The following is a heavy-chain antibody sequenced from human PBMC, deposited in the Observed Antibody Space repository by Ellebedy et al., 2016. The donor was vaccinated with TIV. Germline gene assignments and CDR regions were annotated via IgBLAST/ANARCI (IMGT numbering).Heavy chain of an antibody. CDR1: GGSISSYY. V-gene: IGHV4-59*08. CDR3: ARRGGWGYCSGGSCLDAFDI. CDR2: IYYSGST. D-gene: IGHD2-15*01. J-gene: IGHJ3*02. Sequence: SETLSLXCTVSGGSISSYYWSWIRQPPGKGLEWIGYIYYSGSTNYNPSLKSRVTISVDTSKNQFSLKLSSVTAADTAVYYCARRGGWGYCSGGSCLDAFDIWGQGTMVTVSS.